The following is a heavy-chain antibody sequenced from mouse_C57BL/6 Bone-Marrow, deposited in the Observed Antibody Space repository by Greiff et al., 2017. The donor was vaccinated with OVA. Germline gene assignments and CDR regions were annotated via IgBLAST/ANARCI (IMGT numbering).Heavy chain of an antibody. Sequence: QVQLQQPGAELVRPGTSVKLSCKASGYTFTSYWMHWVKQRPGQGLEWIGMIDPSDSYTNYNPKFKGKATLTVDTSSSTAYMQLSSLTSENSAVYYCARQPHYYGSTWFAYWGQGTLVTVSA. CDR2: IDPSDSYT. CDR1: GYTFTSYW. D-gene: IGHD1-1*01. J-gene: IGHJ3*01. V-gene: IGHV1-59*01. CDR3: ARQPHYYGSTWFAY.